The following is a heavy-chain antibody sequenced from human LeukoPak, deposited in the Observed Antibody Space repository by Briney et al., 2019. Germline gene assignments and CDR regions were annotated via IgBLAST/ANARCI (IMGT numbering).Heavy chain of an antibody. Sequence: PGRSLRLSCSASGFTFSSYPMHWVRQAPGKGLEWVTLISYDGSNKYYADSVKGRFTISRDISKNTLYLQMNSLRAEDSAVYYCARATWARSGLDYFYYWGQGTLVTVSS. J-gene: IGHJ4*02. CDR2: ISYDGSNK. D-gene: IGHD5-24*01. CDR3: ARATWARSGLDYFYY. CDR1: GFTFSSYP. V-gene: IGHV3-30-3*01.